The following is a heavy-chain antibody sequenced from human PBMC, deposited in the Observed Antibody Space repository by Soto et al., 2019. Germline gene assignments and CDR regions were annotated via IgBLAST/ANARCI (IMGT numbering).Heavy chain of an antibody. CDR2: IIPILGIA. CDR3: ARDPSIVATTGTYYYYYGMDV. Sequence: SVKVSCKASGGTFSSYTISWVRQAPGQGLEWMGRIIPILGIANYAQRFQGRVTITADKSTSTAYMELSSLRSEDTAVYYCARDPSIVATTGTYYYYYGMDVWGQGTTVTVSS. J-gene: IGHJ6*02. CDR1: GGTFSSYT. D-gene: IGHD5-12*01. V-gene: IGHV1-69*02.